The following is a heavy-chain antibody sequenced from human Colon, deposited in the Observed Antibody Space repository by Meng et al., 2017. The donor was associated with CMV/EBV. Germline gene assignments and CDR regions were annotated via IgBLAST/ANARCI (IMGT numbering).Heavy chain of an antibody. D-gene: IGHD4-17*01. CDR2: ISWDGSSK. CDR1: AFSFSNYA. J-gene: IGHJ4*02. V-gene: IGHV3-43*01. CDR3: AKGTAATTVPDFDF. Sequence: GESLKISCAASAFSFSNYAVHWGRQAPGKGLEWVAVISWDGSSKTYADSVRGRFTVSRDNSNNSLVLQLNSLRTEDTALYFCAKGTAATTVPDFDFWGQGTLVTVSS.